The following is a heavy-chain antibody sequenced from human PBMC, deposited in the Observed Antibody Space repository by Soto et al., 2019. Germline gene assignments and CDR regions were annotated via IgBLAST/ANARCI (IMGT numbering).Heavy chain of an antibody. D-gene: IGHD5-12*01. Sequence: PSETLSLTCTVSGASISSGRSYWSWIRQHPGKGLEWIGYMFYSGSTYYHPSLKSRVNISADTSKNQFSLRLTSVTPADTAVYYCARDNGYGHFDSWGQGTLVTASS. J-gene: IGHJ4*02. CDR3: ARDNGYGHFDS. CDR1: GASISSGRSY. V-gene: IGHV4-31*03. CDR2: MFYSGST.